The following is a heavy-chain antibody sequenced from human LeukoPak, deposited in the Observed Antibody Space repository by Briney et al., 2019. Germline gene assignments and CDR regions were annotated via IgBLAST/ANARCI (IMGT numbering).Heavy chain of an antibody. CDR2: IYYSGST. J-gene: IGHJ4*02. V-gene: IGHV4-59*12. CDR1: GVSISSYY. D-gene: IGHD3-16*01. Sequence: SETLSLTCTVSGVSISSYYWSWIRQPPGKGLEWIGYIYYSGSTKYSPSLKSRVTISADTSKNQFSLKLSSVTAADTAVYYCARGTLLFYAVYWGQGTLVTVSS. CDR3: ARGTLLFYAVY.